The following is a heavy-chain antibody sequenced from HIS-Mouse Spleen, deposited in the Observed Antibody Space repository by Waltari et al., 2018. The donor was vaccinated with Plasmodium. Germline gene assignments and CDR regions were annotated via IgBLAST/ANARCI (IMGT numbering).Heavy chain of an antibody. CDR2: IKQDGSEK. CDR1: GFTLSSYW. Sequence: EVLRVESVDGLVQPGGSLRLSCPASGFTLSSYWMSWVRPAPGKGLEWVANIKQDGSEKYYVDSGKGRFTISRDNAKNSLYLQMNSLRAEDTAVYYCASSWYWYFDLWGRGTLVTVSS. D-gene: IGHD6-13*01. CDR3: ASSWYWYFDL. V-gene: IGHV3-7*01. J-gene: IGHJ2*01.